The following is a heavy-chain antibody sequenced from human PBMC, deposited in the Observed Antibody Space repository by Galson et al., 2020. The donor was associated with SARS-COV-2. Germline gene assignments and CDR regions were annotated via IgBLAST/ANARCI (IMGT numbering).Heavy chain of an antibody. CDR3: ARGGIAGYYYYYMDV. CDR1: GFTFSSYW. V-gene: IGHV3-7*01. D-gene: IGHD6-13*01. J-gene: IGHJ6*03. CDR2: IKQDGSEK. Sequence: GGSLRLSCAASGFTFSSYWMTWVRQAPGKGLEWVANIKQDGSEKYYVDSVKGRFTISRDNAKNSLYLQMNSLRAEDTAVYYCARGGIAGYYYYYMDVWGKGTTVTLSS.